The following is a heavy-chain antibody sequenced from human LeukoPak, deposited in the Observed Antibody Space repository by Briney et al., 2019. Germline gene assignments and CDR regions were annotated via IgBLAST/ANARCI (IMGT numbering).Heavy chain of an antibody. V-gene: IGHV4-59*01. D-gene: IGHD3-9*01. CDR2: IYYSGST. J-gene: IGHJ4*02. CDR3: ARGFGYYDVLTAF. Sequence: PSETLSLTCAVSGGSMSDYYWSWLRQPPGKGLEGIGNIYYSGSTNYNPSLTSRVTISVDTSKNQFSLKVRSVTAANTAVYYCARGFGYYDVLTAFWGQGTLVTVSS. CDR1: GGSMSDYY.